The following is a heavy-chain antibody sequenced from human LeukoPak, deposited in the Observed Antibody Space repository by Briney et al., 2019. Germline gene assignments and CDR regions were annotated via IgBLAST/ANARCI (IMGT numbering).Heavy chain of an antibody. Sequence: PSETLSLTCTVSGGSVSSYYWSWIRQPPGKGLEWIGYIYTSGSTNYNPSLKSRVTISVDTSKNQFSLKLSSVTAADTAVYYCARQGGYSSSPLDYWGQGTLVTVSS. D-gene: IGHD6-6*01. CDR3: ARQGGYSSSPLDY. J-gene: IGHJ4*02. CDR2: IYTSGST. CDR1: GGSVSSYY. V-gene: IGHV4-4*09.